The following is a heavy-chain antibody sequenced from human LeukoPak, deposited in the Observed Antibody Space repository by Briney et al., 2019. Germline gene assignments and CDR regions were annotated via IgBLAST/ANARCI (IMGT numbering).Heavy chain of an antibody. Sequence: PGGSLRLSCAASGFTFSRYWMTWVRQAPGKGLEWVSIISGSGGSTYYADSVKGRFTVSRDNSKNTPYLQMSSLRAEDTAVYYCAKDSPRTKNPGTVSGPWGQGTLVTVSS. J-gene: IGHJ5*02. D-gene: IGHD6-19*01. CDR3: AKDSPRTKNPGTVSGP. V-gene: IGHV3-23*01. CDR1: GFTFSRYW. CDR2: ISGSGGST.